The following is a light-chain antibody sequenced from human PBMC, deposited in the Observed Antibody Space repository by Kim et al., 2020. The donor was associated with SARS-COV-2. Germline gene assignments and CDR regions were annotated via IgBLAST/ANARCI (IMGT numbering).Light chain of an antibody. CDR3: QAWDSSTGV. V-gene: IGLV3-1*01. J-gene: IGLJ1*01. CDR1: DLGNKY. Sequence: SVSPGQTAIITCSGDDLGNKYTCWYQQKPGQSPVLVIYQSTKRPSGIPERFSASNSGDTATLTISGTQAMDEADYYCQAWDSSTGVFGTGTKVTVL. CDR2: QST.